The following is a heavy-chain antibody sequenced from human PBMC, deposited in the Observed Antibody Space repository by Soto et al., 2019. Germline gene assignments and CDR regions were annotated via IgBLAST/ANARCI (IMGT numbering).Heavy chain of an antibody. CDR3: VRDGTKTLRDWFDP. CDR1: GASISGFY. Sequence: PSETLSLTCTVSGASISGFYWSWIRKSAGKGLEWIGRIYATGTTDYTPSLKSRVMVSVDTSKKQFSLKLRSVTAADTAVYYCVRDGTKTLRDWFDPWGQGISVTVSS. CDR2: IYATGTT. J-gene: IGHJ5*02. V-gene: IGHV4-4*07. D-gene: IGHD1-1*01.